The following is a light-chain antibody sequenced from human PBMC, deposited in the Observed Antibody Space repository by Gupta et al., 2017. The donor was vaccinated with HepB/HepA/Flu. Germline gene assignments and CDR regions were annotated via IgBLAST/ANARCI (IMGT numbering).Light chain of an antibody. CDR2: EAC. V-gene: IGKV3-11*01. CDR1: QSVALS. CDR3: QERSNWPLIT. Sequence: EIVLTQSPATLSLSPGESVTLSCRASQSVALSFAWYQQKPGQAPRLLVYEACSRAAGVPARFSGSGYGTDLTLTISSREQEDFAIYYCQERSNWPLITFGQGTRLDIK. J-gene: IGKJ5*01.